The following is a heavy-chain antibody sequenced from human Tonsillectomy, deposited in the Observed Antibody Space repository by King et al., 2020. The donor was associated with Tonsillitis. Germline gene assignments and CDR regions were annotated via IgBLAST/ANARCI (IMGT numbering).Heavy chain of an antibody. J-gene: IGHJ5*02. CDR2: INHSGST. V-gene: IGHV4-34*01. D-gene: IGHD2-15*01. CDR3: ARVVVVVAAKGNWFDP. Sequence: VQLQQWGAGLLKPSETLSLTCAVYGGSFSGYYWSWIRQPPGKGLEWIGEINHSGSTNYNPSLKSRVTISVDTSKNQFSLKRSSVTAADTAVYYCARVVVVVAAKGNWFDPWGQGTLVTVSS. CDR1: GGSFSGYY.